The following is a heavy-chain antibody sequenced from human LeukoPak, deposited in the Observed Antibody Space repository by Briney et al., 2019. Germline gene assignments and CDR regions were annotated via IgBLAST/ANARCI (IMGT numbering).Heavy chain of an antibody. CDR1: GGTFSSYT. D-gene: IGHD2-8*01. V-gene: IGHV1-69*02. J-gene: IGHJ4*02. Sequence: SVKVSCKASGGTFSSYTNSWVRQAPGQGLEWMERIIPILGIANYAQKFQGRVTITADKSAGTAYMELSSLRSEDTAVYYCASYCTNGVCPIGGDYWGQGTLVTVSS. CDR2: IIPILGIA. CDR3: ASYCTNGVCPIGGDY.